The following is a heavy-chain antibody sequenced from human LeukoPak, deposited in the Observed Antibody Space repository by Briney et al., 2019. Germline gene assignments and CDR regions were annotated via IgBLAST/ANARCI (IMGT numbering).Heavy chain of an antibody. CDR1: GFTFSSHW. D-gene: IGHD6-6*01. Sequence: PGGSLRLSCAASGFTFSSHWMSWVRQAPGKGLEWVAVISYDGSNKYYADSVKGRLTVSRDNAKNTLYLQMNSLRAEDTAVYFCAREDSTSEVNFWGQGTLVIVSS. J-gene: IGHJ4*02. V-gene: IGHV3-30*03. CDR3: AREDSTSEVNF. CDR2: ISYDGSNK.